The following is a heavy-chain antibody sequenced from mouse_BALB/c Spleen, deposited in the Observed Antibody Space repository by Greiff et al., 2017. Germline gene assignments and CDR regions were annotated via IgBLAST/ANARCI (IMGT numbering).Heavy chain of an antibody. J-gene: IGHJ2*01. CDR1: GFTFSSFG. CDR3: ASGYFDY. V-gene: IGHV5-17*02. Sequence: EVQLVESGGGLVKPGGSLKLSCAASGFTFSSFGMHWVRQAPEKGLEWVAYISSGSSTIYYADTVKGRFTISRDNPKNTLFLQMTSLRSEDTAMYYCASGYFDYWGQGTTLTVSS. CDR2: ISSGSSTI.